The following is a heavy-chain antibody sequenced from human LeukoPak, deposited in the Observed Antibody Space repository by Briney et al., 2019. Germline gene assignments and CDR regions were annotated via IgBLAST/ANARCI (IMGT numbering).Heavy chain of an antibody. CDR3: AREHYDFWSGYYGY. V-gene: IGHV3-7*01. Sequence: PGGSLRLSCAASGFTSSSYWMSWVRQAPGKGLEWVANIKQDGSEKYYVDSVKGRFTISRDNAKNSLYLQMNSLRAEDTAVYYRAREHYDFWSGYYGYWGQGTLVTVSS. D-gene: IGHD3-3*01. CDR2: IKQDGSEK. CDR1: GFTSSSYW. J-gene: IGHJ4*02.